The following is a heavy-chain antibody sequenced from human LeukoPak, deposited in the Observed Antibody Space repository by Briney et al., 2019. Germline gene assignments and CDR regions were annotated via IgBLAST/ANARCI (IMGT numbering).Heavy chain of an antibody. Sequence: GGSLRLSCAASGFTFSGYAMSWVRQAPGKGLEWVSAISGSGGSTYYADSVKGRFTISRDNSKNTLYLQMNSLRAEDTAVYYCANPPLDCSGGSCYSGQSMDVWGKGTTVTVSS. CDR1: GFTFSGYA. J-gene: IGHJ6*03. CDR3: ANPPLDCSGGSCYSGQSMDV. D-gene: IGHD2-15*01. CDR2: ISGSGGST. V-gene: IGHV3-23*01.